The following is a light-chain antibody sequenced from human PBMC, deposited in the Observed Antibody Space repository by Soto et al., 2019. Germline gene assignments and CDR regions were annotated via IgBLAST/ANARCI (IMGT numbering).Light chain of an antibody. CDR1: QSISTY. V-gene: IGKV1-39*01. J-gene: IGKJ4*01. Sequence: DIQMTQSPSSLSASIGDRITITCRASQSISTYLNWYQQRPGKAPNLLIYGASTLHNGVPSRFSGSGSATDFTLTISSLQPEDFATYYCQQSFITPPLTFGGGTTVEIK. CDR2: GAS. CDR3: QQSFITPPLT.